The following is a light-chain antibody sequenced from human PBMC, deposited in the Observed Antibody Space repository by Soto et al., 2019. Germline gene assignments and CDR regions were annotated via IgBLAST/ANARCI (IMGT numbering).Light chain of an antibody. CDR2: EVS. CDR1: SSDVGGYNY. Sequence: QSALTQPASVSGSPGQSITISCTGTSSDVGGYNYVSWYQQHPGKAPKLIIYEVSNRPSGVSNRFSGSKSGNTASLTISGLQAEDVADYYCSSYTNSGTRVFGTGTKVTVL. CDR3: SSYTNSGTRV. J-gene: IGLJ1*01. V-gene: IGLV2-14*01.